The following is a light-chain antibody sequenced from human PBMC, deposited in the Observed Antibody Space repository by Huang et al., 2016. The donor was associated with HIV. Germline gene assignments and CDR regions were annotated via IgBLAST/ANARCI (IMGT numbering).Light chain of an antibody. Sequence: DIQMTQSPSSLSASVGDIVTITCRASQGISNSLAWYQQKPGKAPKLLLYAASRLKSGVPSRFSGSGSGTDYTLTISSLQPEDFATYYCQQYYSTPPITFGQGTRLEIK. J-gene: IGKJ5*01. CDR3: QQYYSTPPIT. CDR1: QGISNS. V-gene: IGKV1-NL1*01. CDR2: AAS.